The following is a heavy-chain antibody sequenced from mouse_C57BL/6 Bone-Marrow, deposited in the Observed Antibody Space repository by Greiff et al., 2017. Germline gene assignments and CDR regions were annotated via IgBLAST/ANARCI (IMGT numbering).Heavy chain of an antibody. Sequence: VQLQQPGAELVRPGSSVKLSCKASGYTFTSYWMHWVKQRPIQGLEWIGNIDPSDSETHYNQKFKDKATLTVDKSSSTAYMQLSSPTSEDSAVYYCARGKFVWYFDVWGTVTTVTVSS. CDR1: GYTFTSYW. J-gene: IGHJ1*03. CDR3: ARGKFVWYFDV. CDR2: IDPSDSET. V-gene: IGHV1-52*01.